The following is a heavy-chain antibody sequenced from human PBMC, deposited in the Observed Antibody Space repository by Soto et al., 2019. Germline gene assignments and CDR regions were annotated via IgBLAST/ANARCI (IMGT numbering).Heavy chain of an antibody. Sequence: QVQLLESGPGLVKPSQALSLTCTVSGGSISSGGYYWSWIRQHPGKGLEWIGYIYYSGSTYYNPSLKSRVTISVDTSKNQFSLKLSSVTAADTAVYYCARGPGIMAKIDYWGQGTLVTVSS. CDR2: IYYSGST. J-gene: IGHJ4*02. D-gene: IGHD3-16*01. V-gene: IGHV4-31*03. CDR3: ARGPGIMAKIDY. CDR1: GGSISSGGYY.